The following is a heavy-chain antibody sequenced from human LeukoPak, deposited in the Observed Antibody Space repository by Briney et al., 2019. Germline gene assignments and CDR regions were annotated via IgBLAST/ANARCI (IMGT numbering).Heavy chain of an antibody. J-gene: IGHJ4*02. CDR2: IQFSGNT. D-gene: IGHD6-19*01. CDR1: GGSVSRTNW. CDR3: ARHMTVSGTSGFEN. Sequence: SGTLSLTCAVSGGSVSRTNWCSWVRQPPGKGLEWIGEIQFSGNTHYNPSLETRVTMSVDESETRVTLKMSSVTAADTAVYYCARHMTVSGTSGFENWGQGILVTVSS. V-gene: IGHV4-4*02.